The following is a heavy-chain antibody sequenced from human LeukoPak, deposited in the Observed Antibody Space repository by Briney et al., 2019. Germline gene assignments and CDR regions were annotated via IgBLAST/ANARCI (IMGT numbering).Heavy chain of an antibody. V-gene: IGHV3-30*04. CDR3: ARGIDY. CDR2: ISYDGSNK. J-gene: IGHJ4*02. CDR1: GFTFSSYA. Sequence: GGSLRLSCAASGFTFSSYAMHWVRQAPGKGLEWVAVISYDGSNKYYADSVKGRFTISRDNSKNTLYLQMNSLRVEDTAVYYCARGIDYWGRGTLVTVSS.